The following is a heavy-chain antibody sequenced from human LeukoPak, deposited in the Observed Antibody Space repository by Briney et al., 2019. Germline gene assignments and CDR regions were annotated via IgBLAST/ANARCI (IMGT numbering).Heavy chain of an antibody. CDR1: GFTFKLYW. CDR2: INYDGSDT. J-gene: IGHJ5*02. V-gene: IGHV3-74*01. D-gene: IGHD2-15*01. Sequence: GGSLRLSCAVSGFTFKLYWMHWVRQAPGKGPVWVSRINYDGSDTTYADSVKGRFTISRDDAKNMLFLQMNSLRAEDTAVYYCVRGGPSTWSWGQGTLVTVSS. CDR3: VRGGPSTWS.